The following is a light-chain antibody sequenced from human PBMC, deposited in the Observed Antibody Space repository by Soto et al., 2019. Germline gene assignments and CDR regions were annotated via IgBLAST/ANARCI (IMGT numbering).Light chain of an antibody. CDR3: QQYYSTPRT. CDR2: WAS. V-gene: IGKV4-1*01. J-gene: IGKJ1*01. Sequence: DFVMTQSPDSLAVSLGERATINCKSSQSVLYSSNNKNYLAWYQQKPGQPPKLLIYWASTRQSGVPDRFSGSGSGTDFTLTISSLQAEDVAVYYCQQYYSTPRTFGQGIKVDIK. CDR1: QSVLYSSNNKNY.